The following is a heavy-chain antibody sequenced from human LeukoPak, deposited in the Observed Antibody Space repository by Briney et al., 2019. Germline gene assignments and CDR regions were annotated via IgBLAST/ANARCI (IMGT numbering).Heavy chain of an antibody. CDR3: ARGGNGYTGRPPQPFDY. V-gene: IGHV1-69*13. CDR1: GGTFSSYA. CDR2: IIPIFGTA. Sequence: SVKVSCTASGGTFSSYAISWVRQAPGQGLEWMGGIIPIFGTANYAQKFQGRVTITADESTSTAYMELSSLRSEDTAVYYCARGGNGYTGRPPQPFDYWGQGTLVTVSS. D-gene: IGHD5-24*01. J-gene: IGHJ4*02.